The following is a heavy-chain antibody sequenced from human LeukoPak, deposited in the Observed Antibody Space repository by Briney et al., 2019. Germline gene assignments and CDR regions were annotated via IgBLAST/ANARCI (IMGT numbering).Heavy chain of an antibody. V-gene: IGHV4-34*01. D-gene: IGHD2-15*01. CDR1: GGSFSGYY. CDR2: INHSGST. J-gene: IGHJ5*02. Sequence: PSETLSLTCAVYGGSFSGYYWSWIRQPPGKGLEWIGEINHSGSTNYNPSLKSRVSISVDTSKNQFSLKLSSVTAADTAVYYCARVVVGVAVGPGFDPWGQGTLVTVSS. CDR3: ARVVVGVAVGPGFDP.